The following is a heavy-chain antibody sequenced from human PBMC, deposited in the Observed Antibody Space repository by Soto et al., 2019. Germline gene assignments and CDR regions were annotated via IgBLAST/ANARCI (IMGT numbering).Heavy chain of an antibody. CDR3: ARDSATMVRGVNGMEV. CDR1: GYTFTSYG. Sequence: ASVKVSCKASGYTFTSYGISWVRQAPGQGLEWMGWISAYNGNTNYAQKLQGRVTMTTDTSTSTAYMELRSLRSDDTAVYYCARDSATMVRGVNGMEVWGKGNTVTVSS. J-gene: IGHJ6*04. D-gene: IGHD3-10*01. CDR2: ISAYNGNT. V-gene: IGHV1-18*01.